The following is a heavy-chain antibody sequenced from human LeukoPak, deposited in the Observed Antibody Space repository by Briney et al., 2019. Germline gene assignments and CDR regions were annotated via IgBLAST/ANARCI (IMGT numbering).Heavy chain of an antibody. CDR2: ISSSSSYI. Sequence: PGGSLRLSCAASGFTFSSYSMNWVRQAPGKGLEWVSSISSSSSYIYYADSVKGRFTISRDNAKNSLYLQMNSLRAEDTAVYYCAKDLGVCSSTSCRRYSFHYFDYWGQGTLVTVSS. CDR3: AKDLGVCSSTSCRRYSFHYFDY. D-gene: IGHD2-2*01. V-gene: IGHV3-21*04. CDR1: GFTFSSYS. J-gene: IGHJ4*02.